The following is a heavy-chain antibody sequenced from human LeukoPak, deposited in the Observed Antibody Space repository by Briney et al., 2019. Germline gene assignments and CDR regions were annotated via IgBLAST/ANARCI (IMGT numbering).Heavy chain of an antibody. CDR2: IYYSGST. Sequence: SETLSLTCTVSGGSISSYYWSWIRQPPGKGLEWLGYIYYSGSTNYNPSLKSRVTISVDTSKNQFSLKLSSVTAADTAVYYCARDSNPGYSSSWYYYGMDVWGQGTTVTVSS. D-gene: IGHD6-13*01. J-gene: IGHJ6*02. V-gene: IGHV4-59*01. CDR1: GGSISSYY. CDR3: ARDSNPGYSSSWYYYGMDV.